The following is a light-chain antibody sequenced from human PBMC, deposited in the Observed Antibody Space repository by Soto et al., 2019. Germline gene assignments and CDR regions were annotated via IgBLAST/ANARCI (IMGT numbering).Light chain of an antibody. Sequence: DIVMTQIPLSLSVTPGRGASISCKSSQTARHSDGRTYLYWYRQKPGQPPHLLINEVSNRFSGVPERFSGSGSGTDFTLNISRVEADDVGVYYCMQNIDLPPTFGQGTKLEIK. J-gene: IGKJ2*01. CDR1: QTARHSDGRTY. V-gene: IGKV2D-29*01. CDR2: EVS. CDR3: MQNIDLPPT.